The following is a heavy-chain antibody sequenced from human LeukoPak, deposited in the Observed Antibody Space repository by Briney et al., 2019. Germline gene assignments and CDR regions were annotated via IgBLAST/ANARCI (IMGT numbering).Heavy chain of an antibody. CDR1: GYTLTSYH. D-gene: IGHD6-19*01. CDR2: INPTGGST. V-gene: IGHV1-46*01. J-gene: IGHJ4*02. CDR3: AREGPDAAVAGLYCDY. Sequence: ASVKVSSTTSGYTLTSYHMHWVRQAPGQGLEWVGMINPTGGSTSYAQKFQGRVTITRDTSTSTVYMEQSSLRSEDTAVYYCAREGPDAAVAGLYCDYWGQGTLVTVSS.